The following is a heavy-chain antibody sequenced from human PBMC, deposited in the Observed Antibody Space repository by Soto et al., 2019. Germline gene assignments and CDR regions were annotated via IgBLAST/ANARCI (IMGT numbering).Heavy chain of an antibody. J-gene: IGHJ4*02. CDR2: INHSGST. CDR3: AGVVVAASD. D-gene: IGHD2-15*01. V-gene: IGHV4-34*01. CDR1: GGSFSGYY. Sequence: SETLSLTCAVYGGSFSGYYWSWIRQPPGKGLEWIGEINHSGSTNYNPSLKSRVTISVDTSKNQFSLKLSSVTAADTAVYYCAGVVVAASDWGQGTLVTVSS.